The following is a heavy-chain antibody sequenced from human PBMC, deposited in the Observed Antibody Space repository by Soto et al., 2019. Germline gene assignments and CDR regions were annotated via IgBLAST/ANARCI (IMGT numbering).Heavy chain of an antibody. CDR3: VKGNVVVTAKKYSFDY. Sequence: GRSLRLSCAASGFTFSSYAMSWVRKAPGKGLEWVSAISGSSGITYYADSVKGRFTISRDNSKNTLYLQMNSQRAEDTDVYYCVKGNVVVTAKKYSFDYWGQGTLVTVSS. CDR1: GFTFSSYA. D-gene: IGHD2-21*02. CDR2: ISGSSGIT. J-gene: IGHJ4*02. V-gene: IGHV3-23*01.